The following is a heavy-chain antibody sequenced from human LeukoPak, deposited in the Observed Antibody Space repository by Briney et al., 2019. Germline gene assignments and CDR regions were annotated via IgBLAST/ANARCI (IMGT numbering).Heavy chain of an antibody. CDR2: INHSGST. CDR3: ARVVPAAEYGMDV. D-gene: IGHD2-2*01. Sequence: PSETLSLTCAVHGGSFSGYYWSWIRQPPGKGLEWIGEINHSGSTNYNPSIKSRVTISVDTSKTQFSLKLSSVTAADTAVYYCARVVPAAEYGMDVWGQGTTVTVSS. J-gene: IGHJ6*02. V-gene: IGHV4-34*01. CDR1: GGSFSGYY.